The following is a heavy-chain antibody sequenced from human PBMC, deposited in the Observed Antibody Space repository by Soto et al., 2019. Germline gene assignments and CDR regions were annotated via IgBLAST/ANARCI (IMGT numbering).Heavy chain of an antibody. V-gene: IGHV3-23*01. J-gene: IGHJ5*02. CDR1: GFSFSTYG. CDR2: VSGGSGVT. Sequence: EMQLMESGGGLVQPGGSLRLSCVVSGFSFSTYGVTWVRQAPGKGLEWVCGVSGGSGVTHYTDSVKGRFTISGDDSKNTVYLQMHSLRGEDTAVYYCTRWNGYGDLWGQGTLVTVSS. D-gene: IGHD1-1*01. CDR3: TRWNGYGDL.